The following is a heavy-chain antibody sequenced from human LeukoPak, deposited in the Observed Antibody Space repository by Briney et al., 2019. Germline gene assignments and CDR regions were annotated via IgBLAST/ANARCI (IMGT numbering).Heavy chain of an antibody. J-gene: IGHJ6*04. CDR1: GFTFSDYY. Sequence: GGSLRLSCAASGFTFSDYYMSWIRQAPGKGLEWVSYISSSSSYTNYADSVKGRFTISRDNAKNSLYLQMSSLRAEDTAVYYCARASTTVTPYYCYGMDVWGKGTTVTVSS. D-gene: IGHD4-17*01. V-gene: IGHV3-11*06. CDR2: ISSSSSYT. CDR3: ARASTTVTPYYCYGMDV.